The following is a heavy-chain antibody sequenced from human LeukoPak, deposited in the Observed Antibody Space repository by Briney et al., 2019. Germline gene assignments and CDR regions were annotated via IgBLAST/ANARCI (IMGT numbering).Heavy chain of an antibody. CDR2: ISGSDGNT. Sequence: PGGSLRLSCATSGFIFNYYAMSWVRHAPGKGLEWVSGISGSDGNTYYADSVKGRFSISRDNSKKTLFLQMNSLRAEDTAVYYCAKSGYSSGWFRAFDIWGQGTLVTVSS. CDR1: GFIFNYYA. D-gene: IGHD6-19*01. V-gene: IGHV3-23*01. CDR3: AKSGYSSGWFRAFDI. J-gene: IGHJ3*02.